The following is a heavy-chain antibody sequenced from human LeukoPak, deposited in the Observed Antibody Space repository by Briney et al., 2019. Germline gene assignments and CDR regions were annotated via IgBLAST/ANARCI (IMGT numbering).Heavy chain of an antibody. CDR3: AKADRSAVYFDY. Sequence: PGGSLRLSCAASGFTFSVFAMSWVRQAPGKGLEWVSVISSGGSSTYYAASVKGRFTISRDNSKNTLYLQMNSLRAEDTAVYYCAKADRSAVYFDYWGQGTLVTVSS. CDR1: GFTFSVFA. CDR2: ISSGGSST. V-gene: IGHV3-23*01. J-gene: IGHJ4*02.